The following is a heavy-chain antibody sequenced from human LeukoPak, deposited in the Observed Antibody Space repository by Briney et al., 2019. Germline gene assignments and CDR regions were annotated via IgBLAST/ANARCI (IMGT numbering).Heavy chain of an antibody. J-gene: IGHJ4*02. CDR3: AGDWLSQFDY. Sequence: GGSLRLSCAASGFTFSSYAMHWARQAPGKGLEWVAVISYDGSNKYYADSVKGRFTISRDNSKNTLYLQMNSLRAEDTAVYYCAGDWLSQFDYWGQGTLVTVSS. CDR2: ISYDGSNK. D-gene: IGHD3-9*01. V-gene: IGHV3-30*04. CDR1: GFTFSSYA.